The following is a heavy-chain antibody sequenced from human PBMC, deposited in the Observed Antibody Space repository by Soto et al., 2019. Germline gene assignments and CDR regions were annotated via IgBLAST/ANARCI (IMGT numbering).Heavy chain of an antibody. CDR2: IYYSGST. CDR3: ARDAPDQLLSHYFDY. V-gene: IGHV4-31*03. D-gene: IGHD2-2*01. CDR1: GGSISSGGYY. J-gene: IGHJ4*02. Sequence: QVQLQESGPGLVKPSQTLSLTCTVSGGSISSGGYYWSWIRQHPGKGLEWIGYIYYSGSTYYNPSLKSRVTISVDTSKNQFSLKLSSVTAADTAVYYCARDAPDQLLSHYFDYWGQGTLVTVSS.